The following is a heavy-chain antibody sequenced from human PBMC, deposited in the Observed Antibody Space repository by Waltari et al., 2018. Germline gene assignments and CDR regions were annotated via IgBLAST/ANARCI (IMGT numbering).Heavy chain of an antibody. CDR2: IYYSGST. V-gene: IGHV4-39*01. CDR1: GGSISSSSYS. Sequence: QLQLQESGPGLVKTSETLSLTCTVSGGSISSSSYSWGWIRQPPGKGLEWIGSIYYSGSTYYNPSLKSRVTISVDTSKNQFSLKLSSVTAADTAVYYCARQERRWLQFDYWGQGTLVTVSS. CDR3: ARQERRWLQFDY. J-gene: IGHJ4*02. D-gene: IGHD5-12*01.